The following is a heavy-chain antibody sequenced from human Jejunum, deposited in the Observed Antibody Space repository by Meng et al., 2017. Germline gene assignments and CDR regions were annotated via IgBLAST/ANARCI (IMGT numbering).Heavy chain of an antibody. CDR2: IYWDDDK. J-gene: IGHJ4*02. Sequence: QITLKESGPTLVKPTQTLTPTCSLSGVSLSSTGVSVGWIRQPPAKALEWLALIYWDDDKRYNPSLMSRLTITKDTSMNHVVLTMTNIDPVDTGTYYCTHRREDPRSAFYYLDYWGRGTLVTVSS. CDR3: THRREDPRSAFYYLDY. CDR1: GVSLSSTGVS. D-gene: IGHD2-15*01. V-gene: IGHV2-5*02.